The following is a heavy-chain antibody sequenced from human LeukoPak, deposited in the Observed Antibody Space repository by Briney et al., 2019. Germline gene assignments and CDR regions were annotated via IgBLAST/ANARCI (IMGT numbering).Heavy chain of an antibody. CDR3: ARGPITMVRGAHYYGMDV. D-gene: IGHD3-10*01. J-gene: IGHJ6*04. CDR2: INHSGST. Sequence: SETLSLTCAVYGGSFSGYYWSWIRQPPGKGLEWIGEINHSGSTNYNPSLKNRVTISVDTSKNQFSLELSSVTAADTAVYYCARGPITMVRGAHYYGMDVWGKGTTVTVSS. V-gene: IGHV4-34*01. CDR1: GGSFSGYY.